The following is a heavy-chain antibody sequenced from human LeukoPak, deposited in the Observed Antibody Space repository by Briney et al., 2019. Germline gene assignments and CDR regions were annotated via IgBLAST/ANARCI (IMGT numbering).Heavy chain of an antibody. V-gene: IGHV1-58*02. CDR1: GFTFTSSA. Sequence: SVKVSCKASGFTFTSSAMQWVQQARGQHLEWIGWIVVGSGNTNYAQKFQERVTITRDMSTSTAYMELSSLRSEDTAVYYCAASLEYSSSWYLDYWGQGTLVTVSS. J-gene: IGHJ4*02. CDR2: IVVGSGNT. CDR3: AASLEYSSSWYLDY. D-gene: IGHD6-13*01.